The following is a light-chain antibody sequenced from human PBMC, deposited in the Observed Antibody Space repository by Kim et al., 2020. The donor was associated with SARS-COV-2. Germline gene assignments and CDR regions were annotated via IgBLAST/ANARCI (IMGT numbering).Light chain of an antibody. V-gene: IGLV3-9*01. Sequence: SYELTQPLSVSVALGQTARLACGGNNIGRENVHWYQQKPGQAPVLVIYRDTNRPSGIPERFSGSNSGNTATLTISRTQAGDEANYYCQVWHASTDVVFGGGTQLTVL. CDR3: QVWHASTDVV. CDR1: NIGREN. CDR2: RDT. J-gene: IGLJ2*01.